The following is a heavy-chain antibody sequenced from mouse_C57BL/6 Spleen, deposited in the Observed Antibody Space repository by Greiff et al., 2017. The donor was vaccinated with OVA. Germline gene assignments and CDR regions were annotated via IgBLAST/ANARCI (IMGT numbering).Heavy chain of an antibody. D-gene: IGHD2-3*01. V-gene: IGHV5-17*01. J-gene: IGHJ4*01. Sequence: EVQLVESGGGLEKPGGSLKLSCAASGFTFSDYGMHWVRQAPEKGLEWVAYISSGSSTIYYAHTVKGRFTISRDNAKNTLFLQMTSLRSEDTAMYYCARNGYYWGAMDYWGQGTSVTVSS. CDR2: ISSGSSTI. CDR1: GFTFSDYG. CDR3: ARNGYYWGAMDY.